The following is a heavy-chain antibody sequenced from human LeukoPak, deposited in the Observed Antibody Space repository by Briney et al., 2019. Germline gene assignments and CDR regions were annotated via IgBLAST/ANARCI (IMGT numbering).Heavy chain of an antibody. CDR2: ISASGGST. CDR1: GFTFTSFA. CDR3: AKEAHYYYDSSGYRY. J-gene: IGHJ4*02. D-gene: IGHD3-22*01. V-gene: IGHV3-23*01. Sequence: GGSLRLSCAGSGFTFTSFAMGWVRQAPGTGLEWVSGISASGGSTYYADSVKGRFTISRDNSKNTLYLQMNSLRAEDTAVYYCAKEAHYYYDSSGYRYWGQGTLVTVSS.